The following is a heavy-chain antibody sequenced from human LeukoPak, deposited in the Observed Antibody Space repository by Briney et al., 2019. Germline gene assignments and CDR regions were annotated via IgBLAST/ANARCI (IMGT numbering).Heavy chain of an antibody. CDR1: GFTFSSYA. Sequence: GGSLRLSCAASGFTFSSYAMSWVRQAPGKGLEWVSAISGSGGSTYYADSVKGRFTISRDNSKNTLYLQMNSLRAEDTAVYYCAASFGVVIIPVFELDYWGQGTLVTVSS. CDR2: ISGSGGST. D-gene: IGHD3-3*01. V-gene: IGHV3-23*01. CDR3: AASFGVVIIPVFELDY. J-gene: IGHJ4*02.